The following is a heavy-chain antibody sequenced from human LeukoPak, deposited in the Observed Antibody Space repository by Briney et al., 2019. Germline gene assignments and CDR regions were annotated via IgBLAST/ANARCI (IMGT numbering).Heavy chain of an antibody. CDR1: GFTFSSYA. CDR3: AKRGNPAVGHHYLDV. V-gene: IGHV3-23*01. D-gene: IGHD2-2*01. CDR2: ITLSGANT. Sequence: GGSLRLSCAASGFTFSSYAMSWVRQAPGKGLEWVSSITLSGANTFYADSVKGRFTISRDNSKNTLYLQMNSLRAEDTAVYFCAKRGNPAVGHHYLDVWGKGTTVSVSS. J-gene: IGHJ6*03.